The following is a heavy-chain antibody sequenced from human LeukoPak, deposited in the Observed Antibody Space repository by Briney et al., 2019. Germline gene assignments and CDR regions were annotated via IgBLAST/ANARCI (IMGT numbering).Heavy chain of an antibody. D-gene: IGHD3-22*01. V-gene: IGHV4-30-4*08. Sequence: SETLSLTCTVSGGSISSGDYYWSWIRQPPGKGLEWIGYIYYSGSTYYNPSLKSRVTISVDKSKHQFSLKLSSVTAADTAVYYCARDPHYHDRSGSFVWGQGTMVTVSS. J-gene: IGHJ3*01. CDR1: GGSISSGDYY. CDR3: ARDPHYHDRSGSFV. CDR2: IYYSGST.